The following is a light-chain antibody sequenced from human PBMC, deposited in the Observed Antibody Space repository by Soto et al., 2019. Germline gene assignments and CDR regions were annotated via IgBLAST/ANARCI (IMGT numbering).Light chain of an antibody. CDR3: QQGSSFPWT. CDR1: QDVDSW. CDR2: AAS. J-gene: IGKJ1*01. Sequence: DIQMTQSPSSVSASVGDRVTITCRASQDVDSWLAWYQQKPGKAPKLLIYAASNLQSGVPSRFSGSGSGTDFTFTISSLQPEDFATYYCQQGSSFPWTFGQGTKVDIK. V-gene: IGKV1-12*01.